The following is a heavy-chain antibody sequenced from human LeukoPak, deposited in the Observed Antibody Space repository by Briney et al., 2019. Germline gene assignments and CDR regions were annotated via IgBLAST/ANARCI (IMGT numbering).Heavy chain of an antibody. CDR2: IYSGGST. D-gene: IGHD3-22*01. J-gene: IGHJ4*02. V-gene: IGHV3-66*01. CDR3: AKDRWDSSGYTLPSPFDY. Sequence: GGSLRLSCAASGFTVSSNYMSWVRQAPGKGLEWVSVIYSGGSTYYADSVKGRFTISRDNSKNTLYLQMNSLRAEDTAVYYCAKDRWDSSGYTLPSPFDYWGQGTLVTVSS. CDR1: GFTVSSNY.